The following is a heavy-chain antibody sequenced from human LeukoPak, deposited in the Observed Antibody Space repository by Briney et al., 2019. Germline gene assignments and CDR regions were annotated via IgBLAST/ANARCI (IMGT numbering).Heavy chain of an antibody. D-gene: IGHD6-6*01. Sequence: SETLSLTCTVSGGSISSYYWSWIRQPPGKGLEWIGYIYYSGSTNYNPSLKSRVTISVDTSKNQFSLKLSSVTAADTAVYYCARVIAARHDAFDIWGQGTMVTVSS. CDR3: ARVIAARHDAFDI. J-gene: IGHJ3*02. V-gene: IGHV4-59*01. CDR1: GGSISSYY. CDR2: IYYSGST.